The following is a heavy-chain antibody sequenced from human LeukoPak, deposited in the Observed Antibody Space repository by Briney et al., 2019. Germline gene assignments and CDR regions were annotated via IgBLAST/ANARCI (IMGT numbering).Heavy chain of an antibody. J-gene: IGHJ6*02. Sequence: PSETLSLTCTVSGGSISSYYWSWIRQPAGKGLEWIGRIYTSGSTNYNPSLKSRVTMSVDTSKNQFSLKLSSATAADTAVYYCARHFPRYSSSWYNYYYGMDVWGQGTTVTVSS. CDR2: IYTSGST. V-gene: IGHV4-4*07. CDR3: ARHFPRYSSSWYNYYYGMDV. D-gene: IGHD6-13*01. CDR1: GGSISSYY.